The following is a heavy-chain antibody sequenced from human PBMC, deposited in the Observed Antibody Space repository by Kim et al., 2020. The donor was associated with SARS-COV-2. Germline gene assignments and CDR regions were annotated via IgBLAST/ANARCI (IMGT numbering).Heavy chain of an antibody. V-gene: IGHV1-8*01. CDR3: ARGTLVATIFDYYYGMDV. CDR1: GYTFTSYD. D-gene: IGHD5-12*01. CDR2: MNPNSGNT. J-gene: IGHJ6*02. Sequence: ASVKVSCKTSGYTFTSYDINWVRQATGQGLEWMGWMNPNSGNTGYAQKFQGRVTMTRNTSISTAYMELSSLRSEDTAVYYCARGTLVATIFDYYYGMDVWGQGTTLTVSS.